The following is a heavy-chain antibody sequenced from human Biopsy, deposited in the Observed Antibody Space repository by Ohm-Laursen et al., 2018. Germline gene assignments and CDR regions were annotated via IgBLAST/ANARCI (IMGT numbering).Heavy chain of an antibody. Sequence: TLSLTCTVSGGSFTGHYWSWIRQPPGKGLEWIGHISYTGYTSYKSSPKSRVTISLDTSRKHFSLRLTPLAAADTAVYYCARGSNEYGGLYFPHWGQGTLVTVSS. V-gene: IGHV4-59*11. CDR2: ISYTGYT. J-gene: IGHJ1*01. CDR3: ARGSNEYGGLYFPH. D-gene: IGHD4-23*01. CDR1: GGSFTGHY.